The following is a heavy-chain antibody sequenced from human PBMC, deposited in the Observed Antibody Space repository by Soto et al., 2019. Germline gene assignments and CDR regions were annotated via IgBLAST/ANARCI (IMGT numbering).Heavy chain of an antibody. CDR3: AIPFLVVPAATVGPIDY. CDR2: VSGSGGNT. V-gene: IGHV3-23*01. D-gene: IGHD2-2*01. CDR1: GFTFNTYA. J-gene: IGHJ4*02. Sequence: DVQLLESGGGLAQPGGSLRLSCAASGFTFNTYAMTWVRQAPGKGLEWVSTVSGSGGNTYYADSVKGRFTISRDNSKNTLYLQMNPLRPEDAAIYYCAIPFLVVPAATVGPIDYGGQGILVTVSS.